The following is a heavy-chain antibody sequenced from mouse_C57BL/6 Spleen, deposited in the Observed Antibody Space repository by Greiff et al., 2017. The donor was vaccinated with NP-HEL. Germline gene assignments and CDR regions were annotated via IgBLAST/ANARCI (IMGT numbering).Heavy chain of an antibody. CDR1: GYSFTGYY. CDR3: ADYYYGSSPWYFDV. Sequence: VQLQQSGPELVKPGASVKISCKASGYSFTGYYMNWVKQSPEKSLEWIGEINPSTGGTTYNQKFKAKATLTVDKSSSTAYMQLKSLTSEDSAVYYCADYYYGSSPWYFDVWGTGTTVTVSS. V-gene: IGHV1-42*01. CDR2: INPSTGGT. J-gene: IGHJ1*03. D-gene: IGHD1-1*01.